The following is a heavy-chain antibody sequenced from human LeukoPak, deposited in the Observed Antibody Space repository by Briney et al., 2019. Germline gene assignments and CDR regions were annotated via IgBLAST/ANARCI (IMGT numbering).Heavy chain of an antibody. J-gene: IGHJ5*02. CDR2: ISSDSSYI. CDR1: GFTFSTYS. Sequence: GGSLRLSCAASGFTFSTYSMNWVRQAPGKGLEWVSSISSDSSYIFYADSLKGRFTISRDNAKNSLYLQMNSLRAEDTAVYYCARGPPLFDPWGQGTLVTVSS. V-gene: IGHV3-21*01. CDR3: ARGPPLFDP.